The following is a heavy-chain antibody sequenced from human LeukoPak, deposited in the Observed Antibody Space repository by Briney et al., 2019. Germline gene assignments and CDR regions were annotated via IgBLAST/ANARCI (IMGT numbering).Heavy chain of an antibody. J-gene: IGHJ6*02. Sequence: GSVRLSCAASGFTFSNYAMSWVRQAPGKGLERVSTISGSGDSTYYADSVKGRLTISRDNFKNTLHLQMNSLRAEDTALYYCAKVPYSDYGSGRPPFMDAWGQGTTVTVSS. D-gene: IGHD3-10*01. CDR3: AKVPYSDYGSGRPPFMDA. CDR2: ISGSGDST. CDR1: GFTFSNYA. V-gene: IGHV3-23*01.